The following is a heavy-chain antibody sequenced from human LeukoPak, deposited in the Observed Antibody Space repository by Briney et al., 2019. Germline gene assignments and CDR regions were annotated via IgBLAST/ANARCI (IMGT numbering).Heavy chain of an antibody. CDR2: INPNSGGT. V-gene: IGHV1-2*06. D-gene: IGHD3-16*01. CDR1: GYTFTGYY. Sequence: GASVKVSCKASGYTFTGYYMHWVRQAPGQGLEWMGRINPNSGGTNYAQKFRGRVTMTRDTSISTAYMELSRLRSDDTAVYYCARGVMITFGGVRPGFYWGQGTLVTVFS. J-gene: IGHJ4*02. CDR3: ARGVMITFGGVRPGFY.